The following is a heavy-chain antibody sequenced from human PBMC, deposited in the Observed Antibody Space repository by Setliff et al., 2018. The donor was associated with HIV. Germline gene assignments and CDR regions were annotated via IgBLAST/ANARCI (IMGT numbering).Heavy chain of an antibody. V-gene: IGHV3-33*06. CDR3: AKDRYCSGGSCYSGNAFDL. D-gene: IGHD2-15*01. J-gene: IGHJ3*01. CDR1: GFPFSTFG. CDR2: VWHDGRNK. Sequence: GGSLRLSCAASGFPFSTFGMHWVRQAPGKGLEWVAVVWHDGRNKYYADSVRGRFTISRDNSNNTLYLQLSSLRDDDMAVYYCAKDRYCSGGSCYSGNAFDLWGQGTMVTVSS.